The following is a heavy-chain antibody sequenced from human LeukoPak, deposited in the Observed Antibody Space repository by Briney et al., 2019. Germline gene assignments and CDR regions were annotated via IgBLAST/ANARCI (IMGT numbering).Heavy chain of an antibody. J-gene: IGHJ6*03. D-gene: IGHD2-8*01. CDR2: IIPIFGTA. CDR3: ARGPGMQYYYYYMDV. Sequence: SVKVSCKASGGTFSSYAISWVRQAPGQGLEWMGGIIPIFGTANYAQKFQGRVTITADKSTSTAYMELSSLRSEDTAVYYCARGPGMQYYYYYMDVWGKGTTVTVSS. V-gene: IGHV1-69*06. CDR1: GGTFSSYA.